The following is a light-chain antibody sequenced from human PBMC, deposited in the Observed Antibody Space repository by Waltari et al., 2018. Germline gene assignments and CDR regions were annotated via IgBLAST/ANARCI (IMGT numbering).Light chain of an antibody. CDR2: GNS. J-gene: IGLJ3*02. CDR3: QSYDSSLSGFWV. Sequence: QSVLTQPPSVSGAPGQRVTISCTGSSSNTAAGYDVHWYQQLPGTAPKLLIYGNSNRPSGVPDRFSGSKSGTSASLAITGLQAEDEADCYCQSYDSSLSGFWVFGGGTKLTVL. V-gene: IGLV1-40*01. CDR1: SSNTAAGYD.